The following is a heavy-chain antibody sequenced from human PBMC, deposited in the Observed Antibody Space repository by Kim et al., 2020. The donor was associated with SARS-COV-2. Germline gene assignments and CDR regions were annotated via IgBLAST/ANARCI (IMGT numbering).Heavy chain of an antibody. Sequence: GESLKISCKGSGYSFTSYWISWVRQMPGKGLEWMGRIDPSDSYTNYSPSFQGHVTISADKSISTAYLQWSSLKASDTALYYCAKPGAAAEDFYYYYGMDVWGRGTTVSVSS. CDR2: IDPSDSYT. V-gene: IGHV5-10-1*01. D-gene: IGHD6-13*01. J-gene: IGHJ6*02. CDR1: GYSFTSYW. CDR3: AKPGAAAEDFYYYYGMDV.